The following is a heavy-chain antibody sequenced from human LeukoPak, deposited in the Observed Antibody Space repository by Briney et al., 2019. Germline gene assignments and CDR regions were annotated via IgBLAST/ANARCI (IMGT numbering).Heavy chain of an antibody. CDR1: GYTFTGYY. J-gene: IGHJ4*02. CDR3: ARLPPRRAVAGD. CDR2: INPNSGGT. Sequence: ASVKVSCKASGYTFTGYYMHWVRQAPGQGLEWMGRINPNSGGTNYAQKVQGRVTMTRDTSISTAYMELSRLRSDDTAVYYCARLPPRRAVAGDWGQGALVTVSS. V-gene: IGHV1-2*06. D-gene: IGHD6-19*01.